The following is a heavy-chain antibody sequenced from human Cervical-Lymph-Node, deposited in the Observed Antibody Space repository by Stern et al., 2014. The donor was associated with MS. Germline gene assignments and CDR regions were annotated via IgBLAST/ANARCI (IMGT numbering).Heavy chain of an antibody. V-gene: IGHV4-28*05. Sequence: QLQLQESGPGLVRPSDSLSLSCAVYGYSIGSSTWWAWIRQPPGKGLEWMGYVYSSGSVHYSPSLKSRVTMSVDPSTNQFFLKRSSVTAVDTAVYYCASFAVGQYYFDYWGPGTRVTVSA. J-gene: IGHJ4*02. CDR1: GYSIGSSTW. CDR2: VYSSGSV. CDR3: ASFAVGQYYFDY. D-gene: IGHD2-15*01.